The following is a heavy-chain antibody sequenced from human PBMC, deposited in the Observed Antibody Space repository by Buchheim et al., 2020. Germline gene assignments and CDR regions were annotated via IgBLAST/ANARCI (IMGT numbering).Heavy chain of an antibody. CDR2: ISYDGSNK. CDR1: GFTFSSYG. Sequence: QVQLVESGGGVVQPGRSLRLSCAASGFTFSSYGMHWVRQAPGKGLEWVAGISYDGSNKYYADSVKGRFTISRDNSKNTLYLQMNSLRAEDPAVYYCAKDQFSSGWYGWVGDYYYGMDVWGQGTT. CDR3: AKDQFSSGWYGWVGDYYYGMDV. D-gene: IGHD6-19*01. J-gene: IGHJ6*02. V-gene: IGHV3-30*18.